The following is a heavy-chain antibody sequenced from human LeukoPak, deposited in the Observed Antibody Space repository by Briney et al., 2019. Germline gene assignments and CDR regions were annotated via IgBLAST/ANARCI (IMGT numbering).Heavy chain of an antibody. D-gene: IGHD2-2*01. CDR3: ASEVPRDCSSTSCYLFDY. V-gene: IGHV1-24*01. CDR2: FDPEDGET. Sequence: ASVKVSCKVSGYTLTELSMHWVRQAPGKGLEWMGGFDPEDGETIYAQKFQGRVTMTEDTSTDTAYMELSSLRSEDTAVYYCASEVPRDCSSTSCYLFDYWGQGTLVTVSS. CDR1: GYTLTELS. J-gene: IGHJ4*02.